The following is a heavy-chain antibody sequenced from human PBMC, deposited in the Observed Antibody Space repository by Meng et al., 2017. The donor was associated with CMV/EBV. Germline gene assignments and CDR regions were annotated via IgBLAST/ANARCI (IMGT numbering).Heavy chain of an antibody. CDR3: AHGVEGRGRNWFDP. Sequence: MTSNEVVATAGTTTQPIHRVLPFFTSSLSTIGVCVGWFRQPPEQSLEWLALIYWEDNKRYSPSLKSRLTITKDTSKNQVVLTMTNMDPVDTATYYCAHGVEGRGRNWFDPWGQGTLVTVSS. CDR2: IYWEDNK. CDR1: TSSLSTIGVC. V-gene: IGHV2-5*02. D-gene: IGHD3-10*01. J-gene: IGHJ5*02.